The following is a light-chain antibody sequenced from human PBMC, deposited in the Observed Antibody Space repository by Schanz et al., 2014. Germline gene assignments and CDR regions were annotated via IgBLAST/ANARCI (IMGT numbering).Light chain of an antibody. CDR2: GAS. CDR3: QQYSNWLT. CDR1: QSISSN. J-gene: IGKJ4*01. Sequence: EIVMTQSPGTLSVSPGERATLSCSAGQSISSNLAWYQHKTGQAPRLLIYGASSRATGVPDRFSASGSGTDFTLTITRLEPEDFAVYYCQQYSNWLTFGGGTKVEIK. V-gene: IGKV3D-15*01.